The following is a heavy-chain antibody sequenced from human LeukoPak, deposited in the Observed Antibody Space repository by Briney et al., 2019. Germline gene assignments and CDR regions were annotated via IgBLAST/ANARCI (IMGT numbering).Heavy chain of an antibody. CDR1: GGSISSYY. CDR2: IYYSGST. J-gene: IGHJ4*02. D-gene: IGHD3-22*01. V-gene: IGHV4-59*01. CDR3: ARLWYYYDSSGYYGEFDY. Sequence: SETLSLTCTVSGGSISSYYWSWIRQPPGKGLVWIGYIYYSGSTNYNPSLKSRVTISVDTSKNQFSLKLSSVTAADTAVYYCARLWYYYDSSGYYGEFDYWGQGTLVTVSS.